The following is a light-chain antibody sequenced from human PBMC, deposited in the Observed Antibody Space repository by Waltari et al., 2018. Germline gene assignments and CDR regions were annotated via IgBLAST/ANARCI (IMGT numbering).Light chain of an antibody. Sequence: ERVMTQSPATLSVSPGETATLSCRASRSASTNLAWYQQKAGQAPRLLIYDASIRATGVPARFSGSGAGTEFTLTITGLQSEDFAVYYCQQYNNWLYTFGLGTKLEIK. J-gene: IGKJ2*01. CDR2: DAS. CDR3: QQYNNWLYT. V-gene: IGKV3-15*01. CDR1: RSASTN.